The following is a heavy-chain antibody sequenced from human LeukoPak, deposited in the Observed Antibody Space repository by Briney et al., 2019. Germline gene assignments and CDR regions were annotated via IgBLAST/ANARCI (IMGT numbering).Heavy chain of an antibody. D-gene: IGHD6-13*01. Sequence: PSETLSLTCAVYGGSFSGYYWSWIRQPPGKGLEWIGEINHSGSTNYNPSLKSRVTISVDTSKNQFSLKLSSVTAADTAVYYCASKAAAGTGGIYFDYWGQGTLVTVSS. CDR2: INHSGST. V-gene: IGHV4-34*01. CDR3: ASKAAAGTGGIYFDY. CDR1: GGSFSGYY. J-gene: IGHJ4*02.